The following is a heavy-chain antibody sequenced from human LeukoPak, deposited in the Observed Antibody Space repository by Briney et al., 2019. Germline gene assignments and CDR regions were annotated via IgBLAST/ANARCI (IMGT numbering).Heavy chain of an antibody. CDR3: ASLILTGYAGGLDAFDI. CDR2: INPSGGST. J-gene: IGHJ3*02. CDR1: GYTFTGYY. Sequence: ASVKVSCKASGYTFTGYYMHWVRQAPGQGLEWMGIINPSGGSTSYAQKFQGRVTMTRDTSTSTVYMELSSLRSEDTAVYYCASLILTGYAGGLDAFDIWGQGTMVTVSS. V-gene: IGHV1-46*01. D-gene: IGHD3-9*01.